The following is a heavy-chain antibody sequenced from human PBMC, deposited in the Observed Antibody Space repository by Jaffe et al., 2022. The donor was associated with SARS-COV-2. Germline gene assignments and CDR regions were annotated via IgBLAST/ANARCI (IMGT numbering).Heavy chain of an antibody. Sequence: QVQMVESGGGVVQPGRSLRLSCAASGFTFTSYGMHWVRQAPGKGLEWVAIISSDGSNKYYADSVKGRFTISRDNSKNTLYLQMNSLRPEDTSVYYCGNYGLAVGGQGTLVTVSS. CDR1: GFTFTSYG. J-gene: IGHJ4*02. D-gene: IGHD3-16*01. CDR3: GNYGLAV. CDR2: ISSDGSNK. V-gene: IGHV3-30*03.